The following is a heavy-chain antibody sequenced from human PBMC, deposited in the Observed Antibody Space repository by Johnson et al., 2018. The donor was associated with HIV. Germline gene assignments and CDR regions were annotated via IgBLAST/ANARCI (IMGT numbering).Heavy chain of an antibody. J-gene: IGHJ3*01. CDR2: IYTGSDST. V-gene: IGHV3-53*01. CDR1: GFTVSYNY. Sequence: VQLVESGGGLIQPGGSLRLSCVASGFTVSYNYMNWVRQAPGKGLEWVSVIYTGSDSTSYTDSVKDRFTISRDSSKNAVYLQMSSLRAEDTALYYCARGSSGSFDLWGRGTMVTVSS. D-gene: IGHD6-6*01. CDR3: ARGSSGSFDL.